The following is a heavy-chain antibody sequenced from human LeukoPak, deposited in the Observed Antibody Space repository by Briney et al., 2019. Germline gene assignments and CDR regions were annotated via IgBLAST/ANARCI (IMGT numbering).Heavy chain of an antibody. Sequence: PGGSLRLSCAASGFTFSSYAMSWVRQPPGKGLEWIGEIYHSGSTNYNPSLKSRVTISVDKSKNQFSLKLSSVTAADTAVYYCARLLVDTAAFDYWGQGTLVTVSS. CDR3: ARLLVDTAAFDY. CDR2: IYHSGST. V-gene: IGHV4-4*02. J-gene: IGHJ4*02. CDR1: GFTFSSYAM. D-gene: IGHD5-18*01.